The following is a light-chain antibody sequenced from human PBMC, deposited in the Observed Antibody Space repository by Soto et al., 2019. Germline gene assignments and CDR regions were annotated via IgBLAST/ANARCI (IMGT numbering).Light chain of an antibody. CDR2: GAT. CDR1: LTIRTW. V-gene: IGKV1-5*01. CDR3: QQYNSYSGDT. J-gene: IGKJ2*01. Sequence: IQMTQSPSTLSASVGDRVTITCRASLTIRTWLAWFQQKPGKAPQLLIYGATNLESGVPSRFSGSGSGTEFTLTIDSLQPDDFATYYCQQYNSYSGDTFGQGTKVEI.